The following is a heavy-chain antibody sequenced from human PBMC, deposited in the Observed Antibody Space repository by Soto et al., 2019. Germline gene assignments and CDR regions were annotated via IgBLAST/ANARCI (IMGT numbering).Heavy chain of an antibody. CDR1: GDSVSSNSAA. CDR3: AREGNWNVIYYYYYGMDV. J-gene: IGHJ6*02. CDR2: TYYRSKWYN. V-gene: IGHV6-1*01. D-gene: IGHD1-1*01. Sequence: SQTLSLPCAISGDSVSSNSAAWNWIRQSPSRGLEWLGRTYYRSKWYNDYAVSVKSRITINPDTSKNQFSLQLNSVTPEDTAVYYCAREGNWNVIYYYYYGMDVWGQGTTVTVSS.